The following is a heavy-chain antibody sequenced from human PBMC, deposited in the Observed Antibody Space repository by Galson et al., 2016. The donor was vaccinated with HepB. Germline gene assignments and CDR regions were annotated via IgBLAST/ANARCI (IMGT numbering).Heavy chain of an antibody. CDR1: GDSITSYA. J-gene: IGHJ6*02. D-gene: IGHD3-10*01. Sequence: SVKVSCKAFGDSITSYAISWVRQAPGQGLEWMGGIIPIYDTTNYAQKFQGRVIITADEVTSTAYMELSSLISEDTAVYYCARGPRSWKLPPFYYHGVDVWGQGTTVIVSS. V-gene: IGHV1-69*13. CDR3: ARGPRSWKLPPFYYHGVDV. CDR2: IIPIYDTT.